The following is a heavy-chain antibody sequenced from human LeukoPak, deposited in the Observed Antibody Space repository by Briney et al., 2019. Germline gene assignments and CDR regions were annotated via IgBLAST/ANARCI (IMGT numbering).Heavy chain of an antibody. CDR3: ARDGGRVPAANNWFDP. V-gene: IGHV1-24*01. CDR1: GYTLTELS. J-gene: IGHJ5*02. D-gene: IGHD2-2*01. Sequence: ASVKVSCKVSGYTLTELSMHWVRQAPGKGLEWMGGFDPEDGETIYAQKFQGRVTMTEDTSTDTAYMELSSLRSEDTAVYYCARDGGRVPAANNWFDPWGQGTLVTVSS. CDR2: FDPEDGET.